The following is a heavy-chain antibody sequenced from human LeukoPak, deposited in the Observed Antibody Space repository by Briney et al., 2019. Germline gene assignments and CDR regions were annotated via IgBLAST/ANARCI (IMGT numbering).Heavy chain of an antibody. Sequence: SETLSLTCAVSGGSISSQNCWSWVRQPPGKGREWMGEILHSGSTHYNPSLKSRVTISVDKSKNQFSLNLGSVTAADTAVYYCAKGDIPNWFDQWGQGTLVTVPS. V-gene: IGHV4-4*02. CDR2: ILHSGST. CDR3: AKGDIPNWFDQ. J-gene: IGHJ5*02. D-gene: IGHD2-2*02. CDR1: GGSISSQNC.